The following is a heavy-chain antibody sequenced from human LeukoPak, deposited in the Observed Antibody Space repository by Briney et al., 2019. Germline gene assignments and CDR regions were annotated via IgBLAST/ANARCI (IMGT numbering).Heavy chain of an antibody. V-gene: IGHV4-4*07. CDR3: ASSYGSGSWQTF. CDR1: GASISSYS. CDR2: IYTSGST. Sequence: NPSETLSLTCTVSGASISSYSWSWIRQPAGKGLEWIGRIYTSGSTNYNPSVKSRVTMSADTSKNQFSLRLSSVTAAGTAVYYCASSYGSGSWQTFWGQGTLVTVSS. D-gene: IGHD3-10*01. J-gene: IGHJ4*02.